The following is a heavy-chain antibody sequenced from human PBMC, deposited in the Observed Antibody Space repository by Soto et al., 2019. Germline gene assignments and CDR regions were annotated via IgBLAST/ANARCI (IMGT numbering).Heavy chain of an antibody. CDR1: GGAFSSYA. V-gene: IGHV1-69*13. D-gene: IGHD3-22*01. CDR2: IIPIFGTA. CDR3: ARDRDSSGYYYGCFDD. Sequence: SVKVSFNASGGAFSSYAIRLVRQAPGQGLEWMGGIIPIFGTANYAQKFQGRVTITSDESTSTAYMELSSLRSEDTAVYYCARDRDSSGYYYGCFDDWGQGTLVTVSS. J-gene: IGHJ4*02.